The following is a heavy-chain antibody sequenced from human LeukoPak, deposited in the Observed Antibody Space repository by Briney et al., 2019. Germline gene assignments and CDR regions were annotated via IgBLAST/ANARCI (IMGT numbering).Heavy chain of an antibody. CDR2: IYHSGST. V-gene: IGHV4-38-2*01. J-gene: IGHJ4*02. CDR3: ARVVPAATRRYYFDY. CDR1: GYSISSGYY. Sequence: SETMSLSCAVSGYSISSGYYWGWIRQPPGKGLEWIGSIYHSGSTNYNPSLKSRVTISVDTSKNQFSLKLSSVTAADTAVYYCARVVPAATRRYYFDYWGQGTLVTVSS. D-gene: IGHD2-2*01.